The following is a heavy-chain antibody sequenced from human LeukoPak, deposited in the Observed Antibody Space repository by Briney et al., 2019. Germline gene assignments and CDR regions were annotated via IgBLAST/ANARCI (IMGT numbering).Heavy chain of an antibody. CDR2: IYYSGST. CDR3: ARSRGGVRPGIRFRYYFDY. V-gene: IGHV4-39*01. Sequence: SETLSLTCTVSGGSISSSNYYWGWIRQPPGKGLEWIGSIYYSGSTYYNPSLKSRVTISVDTSKNQFSLKLSSVTAADTAVYYCARSRGGVRPGIRFRYYFDYWGQGTLVTVSS. CDR1: GGSISSSNYY. J-gene: IGHJ4*02. D-gene: IGHD3-16*01.